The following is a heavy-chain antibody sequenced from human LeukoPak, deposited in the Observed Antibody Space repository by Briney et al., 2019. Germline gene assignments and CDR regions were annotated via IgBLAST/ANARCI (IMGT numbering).Heavy chain of an antibody. CDR3: ARAELSVSAITMVRGGYFDY. CDR2: ISSSSSTI. J-gene: IGHJ4*02. Sequence: GGSLRLSCAASGFTFSDYYMSWIRQAPGKGLEWVSYISSSSSTIYYADSVKGRFTISRDNAKNSLYLQMNSLRAEDTAVYYCARAELSVSAITMVRGGYFDYWGQGTLVTVSS. CDR1: GFTFSDYY. V-gene: IGHV3-11*04. D-gene: IGHD3-10*01.